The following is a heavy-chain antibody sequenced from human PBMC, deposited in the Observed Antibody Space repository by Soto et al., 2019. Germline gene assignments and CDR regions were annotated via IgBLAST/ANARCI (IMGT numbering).Heavy chain of an antibody. D-gene: IGHD2-2*01. CDR3: ARGRPALHIVVVPVYNWFDP. V-gene: IGHV4-34*01. Sequence: SETLSLTCAVYGGSFSGYYWSWIRQPPGKGLEWIGEINHSGSTNYNPSLKSRVTISVDTSKNQFSLKLSSVTAAVTAVYYCARGRPALHIVVVPVYNWFDPWGQGTLVTVSS. J-gene: IGHJ5*02. CDR2: INHSGST. CDR1: GGSFSGYY.